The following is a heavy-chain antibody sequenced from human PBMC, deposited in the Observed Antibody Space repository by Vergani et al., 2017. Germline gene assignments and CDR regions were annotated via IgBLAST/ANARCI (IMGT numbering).Heavy chain of an antibody. V-gene: IGHV4-4*08. CDR3: ARDVRAVSPFYTRSFDV. Sequence: QVLLQDSGPGLVKPSETLSLTCNLFGDPLTRYQWSWLRQSPGKELQWIGYISPSGDTSYAPSFRRRVSMSIASSTNQFSMKLASVTTADTADYFGARDVRAVSPFYTRSFDVWGPGTLVTVS. CDR1: GDPLTRYQ. D-gene: IGHD3-3*02. CDR2: ISPSGDT. J-gene: IGHJ3*01.